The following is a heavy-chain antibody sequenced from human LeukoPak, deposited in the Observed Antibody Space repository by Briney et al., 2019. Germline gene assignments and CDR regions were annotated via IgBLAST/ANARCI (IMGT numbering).Heavy chain of an antibody. CDR2: ISAYNGNT. CDR1: GYTFTGYY. CDR3: ARTARDYYDSSGYYPESY. Sequence: ASVKVSCKASGYTFTGYYMHWVRQAPGQGLEWMGWISAYNGNTNYAQKLQGRVTMTTDTSTSTAYMELRSLRSDDTAVYYRARTARDYYDSSGYYPESYWGQGTLVTVSS. V-gene: IGHV1-18*04. J-gene: IGHJ4*02. D-gene: IGHD3-22*01.